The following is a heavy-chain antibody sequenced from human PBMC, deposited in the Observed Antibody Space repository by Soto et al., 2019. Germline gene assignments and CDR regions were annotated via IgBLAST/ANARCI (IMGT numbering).Heavy chain of an antibody. V-gene: IGHV4-34*01. D-gene: IGHD3-10*01. CDR3: ARAYGSGSSDGFDY. CDR2: INHSGST. Sequence: PSETLSLTCAVYGGSFSGYYWSWIRQPPGKGLEWIGEINHSGSTNYNPSLKSRVTISVDTSKNQFSLKLSSVTAADTAVYYCARAYGSGSSDGFDYWGQGTLVTVSS. J-gene: IGHJ4*02. CDR1: GGSFSGYY.